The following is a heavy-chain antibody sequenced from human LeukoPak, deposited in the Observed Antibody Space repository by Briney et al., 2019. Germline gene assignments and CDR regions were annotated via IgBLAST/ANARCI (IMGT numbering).Heavy chain of an antibody. CDR3: AKPRRETTRSVDY. V-gene: IGHV3-23*01. CDR1: GFTFSSYA. CDR2: ISGFGDST. Sequence: PGGSLRLSCAASGFTFSSYAMSWVRQAPGKGLEWVSGISGFGDSTYYADSVKGRFTISRDNSKNTLYLQMNSLRVEDTAVYFYAKPRRETTRSVDYWGQGTLVTVSS. J-gene: IGHJ4*02. D-gene: IGHD4-17*01.